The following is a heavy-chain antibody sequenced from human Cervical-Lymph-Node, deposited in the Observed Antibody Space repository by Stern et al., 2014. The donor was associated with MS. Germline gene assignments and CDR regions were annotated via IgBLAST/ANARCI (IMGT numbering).Heavy chain of an antibody. CDR3: VRRRDSDSYDTFDI. Sequence: VQLVESGAEVKKPGESLKISCKTSGYSFSNFWIGWVRPKPGKGLEWMGIIYTEDSDTTYSPSFQGQVTISADESISTAYLQWRSLKASDTAMYYCVRRRDSDSYDTFDIWGQGTMLIVSS. D-gene: IGHD3-22*01. V-gene: IGHV5-51*01. CDR1: GYSFSNFW. CDR2: IYTEDSDT. J-gene: IGHJ3*02.